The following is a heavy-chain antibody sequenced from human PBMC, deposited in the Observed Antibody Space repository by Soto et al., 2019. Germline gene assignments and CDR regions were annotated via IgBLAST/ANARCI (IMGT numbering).Heavy chain of an antibody. J-gene: IGHJ4*02. CDR1: GFTFSSYA. Sequence: LRLSCSASGFTFSSYAMHWVRQAPGKGLEYVSSISTNGGSTHYVDSVKGRFTISRDNSKNTQYLQMSSLRADDTAVYYCVKGEYYYDSSGYYPFDYWGQGTLVTVSS. V-gene: IGHV3-64D*06. CDR2: ISTNGGST. CDR3: VKGEYYYDSSGYYPFDY. D-gene: IGHD3-22*01.